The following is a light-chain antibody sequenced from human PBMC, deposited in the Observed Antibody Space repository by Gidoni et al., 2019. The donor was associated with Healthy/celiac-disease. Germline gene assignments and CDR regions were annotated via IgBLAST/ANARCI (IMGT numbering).Light chain of an antibody. V-gene: IGLV2-14*01. Sequence: QSALTQPASVSGSPGQSITISCTGTSSDVGCYNYVSWYQQHPGKAPNLMIYDVSNRPSGVSNRFSGSKSGNTASLTISGLQAEDGADYYCSSYTSSSTPRVFGGGTKLTVL. CDR3: SSYTSSSTPRV. CDR1: SSDVGCYNY. J-gene: IGLJ3*02. CDR2: DVS.